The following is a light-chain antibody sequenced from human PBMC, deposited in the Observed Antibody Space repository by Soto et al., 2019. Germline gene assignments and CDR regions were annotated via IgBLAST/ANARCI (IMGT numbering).Light chain of an antibody. J-gene: IGKJ1*01. Sequence: EFVLTQSPGTLSLSQGERATLSCRASQTIQFNYVAWYQQNPGQAPRLLINAASRRATGIPDRFSGSGSGMDFTLTVSSLEPEDFAVYYCQQSGDSPWTFGQGTKVDI. CDR2: AAS. CDR1: QTIQFNY. CDR3: QQSGDSPWT. V-gene: IGKV3-20*01.